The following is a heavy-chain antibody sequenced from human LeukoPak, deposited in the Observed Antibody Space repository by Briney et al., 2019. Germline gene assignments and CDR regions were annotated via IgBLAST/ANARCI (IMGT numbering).Heavy chain of an antibody. CDR3: ARAYSGYDFFDF. J-gene: IGHJ4*02. V-gene: IGHV4-4*02. CDR1: GGSINSNNW. D-gene: IGHD5-12*01. CDR2: IYHGGST. Sequence: PSESLSLTCAVSGGSINSNNWWTWVRQPPGKGLEWMGKIYHGGSTSYNPSLRSRVTISVDPSKNQFSLKLSSVTAADTAMYYCARAYSGYDFFDFWGQGTLVTSS.